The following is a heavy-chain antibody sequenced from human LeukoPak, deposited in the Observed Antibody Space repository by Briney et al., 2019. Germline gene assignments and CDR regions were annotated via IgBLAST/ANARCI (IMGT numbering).Heavy chain of an antibody. Sequence: GGSLRLSCAASGFTFSSYAMSWVRQALGRGLEWVSAISGSGGSTYYADSVKGRYTISRDNSKNTLYLQMNSLRAEDTAVYYCAKEGALLLWFGEMYNWFDPWGQGTLVTVSS. D-gene: IGHD3-10*01. J-gene: IGHJ5*02. CDR1: GFTFSSYA. CDR3: AKEGALLLWFGEMYNWFDP. V-gene: IGHV3-23*01. CDR2: ISGSGGST.